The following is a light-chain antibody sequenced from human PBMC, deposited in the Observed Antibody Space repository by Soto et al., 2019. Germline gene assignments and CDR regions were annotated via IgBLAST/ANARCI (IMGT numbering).Light chain of an antibody. V-gene: IGLV2-14*01. CDR2: EVS. J-gene: IGLJ1*01. CDR1: SSDGGAYNY. Sequence: SSLTQPASVSGSPGQSVAISCTGTSSDGGAYNYISWYQQHPGKAPKLLLSEVSNRPSGVSDRFSGSKSGNTASLTISGLQAEDEAAYYCSSLTTSFTYVFGTGTKVTLL. CDR3: SSLTTSFTYV.